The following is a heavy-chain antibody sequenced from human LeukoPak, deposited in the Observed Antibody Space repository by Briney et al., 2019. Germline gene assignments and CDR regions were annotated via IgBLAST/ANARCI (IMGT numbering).Heavy chain of an antibody. CDR3: ARVKGWRGPIDY. CDR2: INPNSGGT. J-gene: IGHJ4*02. CDR1: GYTFTGYY. Sequence: ASVKVSCKASGYTFTGYYMHWVRQAPGQGLEWMGWINPNSGGTNYAQKFQGRVTMTRDTSISTAYMELSRLRSDDTAVYYCARVKGWRGPIDYWGQGTLVTVSS. D-gene: IGHD2-15*01. V-gene: IGHV1-2*02.